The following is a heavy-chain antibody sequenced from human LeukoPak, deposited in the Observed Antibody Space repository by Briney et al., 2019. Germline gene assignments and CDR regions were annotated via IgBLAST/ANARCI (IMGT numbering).Heavy chain of an antibody. J-gene: IGHJ4*02. V-gene: IGHV3-23*01. Sequence: GGSLRLSCAASGFTFSTYTMSWVRQAPGKGLEWVSAISGSGGNTYYADSVKGRFTISRDNSKNTLYLQMDSLRADDTAVYHCAKAAFSRTSYFDYWGQGTLVTASS. CDR1: GFTFSTYT. CDR2: ISGSGGNT. CDR3: AKAAFSRTSYFDY. D-gene: IGHD3-3*02.